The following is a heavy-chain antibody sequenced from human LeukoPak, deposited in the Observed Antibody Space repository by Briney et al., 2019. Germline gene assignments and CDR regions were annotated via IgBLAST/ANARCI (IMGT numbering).Heavy chain of an antibody. CDR3: ARVNDDNDAFDI. J-gene: IGHJ3*02. Sequence: ASPKVSCKASLYTFTGYDINWVRQATGPGLEWMGWMNPNSGITGYAQKFQGRVTTTRNTTISTAYTELRSLRSEDTAVYCSARVNDDNDAFDIWGQETMVTVSS. D-gene: IGHD1-1*01. V-gene: IGHV1-8*03. CDR1: LYTFTGYD. CDR2: MNPNSGIT.